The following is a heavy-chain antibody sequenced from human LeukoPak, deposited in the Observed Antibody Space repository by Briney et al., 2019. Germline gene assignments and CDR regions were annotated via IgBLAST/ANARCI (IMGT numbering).Heavy chain of an antibody. D-gene: IGHD3-10*02. CDR1: GFTFSSYE. CDR3: AELGITMIGGV. J-gene: IGHJ6*04. V-gene: IGHV3-48*03. CDR2: VSSSGSTI. Sequence: GGSLRLSCAASGFTFSSYEMIWVRQAPGKGLGWVSYVSSSGSTIYYADSVKGRFTISRDNAKNSLYLQMNSLRAEDTAVYYCAELGITMIGGVWGKGTTVTISS.